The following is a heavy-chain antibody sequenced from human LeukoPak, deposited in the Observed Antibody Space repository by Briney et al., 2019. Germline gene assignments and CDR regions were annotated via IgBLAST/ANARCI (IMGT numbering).Heavy chain of an antibody. D-gene: IGHD2-2*02. J-gene: IGHJ3*02. V-gene: IGHV3-74*01. CDR1: GLTFSSYW. CDR3: VSRYCTITNCYKASGTGSFDI. Sequence: PGGSLRLPCAASGLTFSSYWMHWVRQAPGKGLVWVSRINSDGSTTNYADSVKGRFTISRDNAKNTMYLQMNSLRAEDTAVYYCVSRYCTITNCYKASGTGSFDIWGQGTMVSVSS. CDR2: INSDGSTT.